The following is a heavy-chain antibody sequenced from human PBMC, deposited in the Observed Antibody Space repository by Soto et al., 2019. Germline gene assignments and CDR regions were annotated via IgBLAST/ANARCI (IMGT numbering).Heavy chain of an antibody. J-gene: IGHJ5*02. CDR1: GFTFSSYA. Sequence: GGSLRLSCAASGFTFSSYAMSWVRQAPGKGLEWVSAISGSGGSTYYADSVKGRFTISRDNSKNTLYLQMNSLRAEDTAVYYCAKDTNSNPLPSNWFDPWGQGTLVTVSS. V-gene: IGHV3-23*01. CDR3: AKDTNSNPLPSNWFDP. D-gene: IGHD4-4*01. CDR2: ISGSGGST.